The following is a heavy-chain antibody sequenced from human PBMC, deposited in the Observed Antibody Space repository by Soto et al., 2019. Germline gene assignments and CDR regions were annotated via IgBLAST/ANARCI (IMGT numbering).Heavy chain of an antibody. CDR3: AGGGDDILTGYYLGGMDV. CDR2: IHYSGST. D-gene: IGHD3-9*01. J-gene: IGHJ6*02. CDR1: GGSISSGGYY. V-gene: IGHV4-31*10. Sequence: SETLSLTCTVSGGSISSGGYYWSWIRQHPGKGLEWIGYIHYSGSTYYNPSLKSRVTTSVDPSKNQFSPKPSSVTAADTAVYYCAGGGDDILTGYYLGGMDVWGQGTTVTVSS.